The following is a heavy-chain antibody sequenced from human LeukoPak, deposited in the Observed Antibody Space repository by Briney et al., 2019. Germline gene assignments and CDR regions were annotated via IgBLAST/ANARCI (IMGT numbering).Heavy chain of an antibody. Sequence: GGSLRLSCAASGFTFNKNAISWVRQAPGKGLEWVSTIGGSGDKTFYADSVKGRFTISRDNSKNMVHLQMNSLTGEDTALYYCVRRGDASSGWGDHDFWGQGALVTVSS. CDR3: VRRGDASSGWGDHDF. V-gene: IGHV3-23*01. CDR2: IGGSGDKT. CDR1: GFTFNKNA. J-gene: IGHJ4*02. D-gene: IGHD6-19*01.